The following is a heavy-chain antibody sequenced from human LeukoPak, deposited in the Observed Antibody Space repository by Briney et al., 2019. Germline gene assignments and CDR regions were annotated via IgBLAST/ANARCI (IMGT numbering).Heavy chain of an antibody. CDR3: AKMASSSSTRGAFDI. J-gene: IGHJ3*02. Sequence: PGGSLRLSCEVSGFTFSSYAMSWVRQAPGKGLEWVSGVSGSGGGTNYADSVKGRFTITRDNSKNTLYLQMNSLRAEDTAMYYCAKMASSSSTRGAFDIWGQGTVVTVSS. CDR2: VSGSGGGT. D-gene: IGHD6-6*01. V-gene: IGHV3-23*01. CDR1: GFTFSSYA.